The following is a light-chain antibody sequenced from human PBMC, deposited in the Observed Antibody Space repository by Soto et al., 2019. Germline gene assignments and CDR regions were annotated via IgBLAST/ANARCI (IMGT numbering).Light chain of an antibody. CDR1: QALNTR. J-gene: IGKJ4*01. V-gene: IGKV3D-11*03. CDR3: QQYATSPLT. CDR2: LTS. Sequence: EIVLTQSPATLSAFPGDRVTLSCRASQALNTRLAWYQHKPGQAPRLLIYLTSNRAAGVPARFSAWGSETDFTLTISDVEPEDFALYYCQQYATSPLTFGGGTKVEIK.